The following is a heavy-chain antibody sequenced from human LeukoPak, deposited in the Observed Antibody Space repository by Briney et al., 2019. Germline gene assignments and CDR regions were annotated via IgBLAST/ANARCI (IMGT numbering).Heavy chain of an antibody. CDR3: ARAGTIAAARAYYFDY. D-gene: IGHD6-13*01. J-gene: IGHJ4*02. CDR1: GFTFSSYS. Sequence: GGSLRLSCAASGFTFSSYSMNWVRQAPGKGLEWVSSISSSSSYIYYADSVKGRFTTSRDNAKNSLYLQMNSLRAEDTAVYYCARAGTIAAARAYYFDYWGQGTLVTVSS. V-gene: IGHV3-21*01. CDR2: ISSSSSYI.